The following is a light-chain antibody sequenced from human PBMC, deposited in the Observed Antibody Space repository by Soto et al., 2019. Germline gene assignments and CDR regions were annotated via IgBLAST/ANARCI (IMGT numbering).Light chain of an antibody. Sequence: EIVLTQSPGTLSLSPGERATLSCRSSQSVSSSYLAWYQHKPGQAPRLLIYDVSSRATGIPDRFSGSGSGTDFTLTISRLEPEAFAVYYCQQYCSSPTFGQGTQVEIK. CDR1: QSVSSSY. J-gene: IGKJ1*01. V-gene: IGKV3-20*01. CDR3: QQYCSSPT. CDR2: DVS.